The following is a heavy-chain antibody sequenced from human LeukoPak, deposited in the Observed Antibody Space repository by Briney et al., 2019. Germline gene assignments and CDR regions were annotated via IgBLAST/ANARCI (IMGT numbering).Heavy chain of an antibody. J-gene: IGHJ3*02. CDR1: GFTFSSYE. CDR2: ISSSGSTI. CDR3: ARDIVAAGGGAFDI. D-gene: IGHD6-13*01. Sequence: GGSLRLSCAASGFTFSSYEMNWVRQAPGKGLEWVSYISSSGSTIYYADSVKGRFTISRDNAKNSLYLQMNSLRAEDTAVYYCARDIVAAGGGAFDIWGQGTMVTVSS. V-gene: IGHV3-48*03.